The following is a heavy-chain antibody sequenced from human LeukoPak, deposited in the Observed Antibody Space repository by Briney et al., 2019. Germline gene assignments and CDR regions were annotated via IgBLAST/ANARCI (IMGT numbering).Heavy chain of an antibody. J-gene: IGHJ4*02. Sequence: GGSLRLSCSASGLPFSSYAMHWVRQAPGKGLKYVSNISNNGGSTYYADSVKGRFTISRDNSKNTLLLQMSSLRSEDTAVYYCVKDSSSWYGGEYFDYWGQGTLVTVSS. V-gene: IGHV3-64D*06. CDR1: GLPFSSYA. CDR3: VKDSSSWYGGEYFDY. CDR2: ISNNGGST. D-gene: IGHD6-13*01.